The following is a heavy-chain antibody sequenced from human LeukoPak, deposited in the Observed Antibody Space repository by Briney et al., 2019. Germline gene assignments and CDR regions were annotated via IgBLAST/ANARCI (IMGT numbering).Heavy chain of an antibody. CDR2: ISGDESQK. V-gene: IGHV3-7*01. J-gene: IGHJ3*02. CDR1: VLSFTSSW. D-gene: IGHD3-10*02. CDR3: VRDLCPVSDRQVWYDALDI. Sequence: AWSLRLSCVASVLSFTSSWMTWVRQAPGKGLEWVADISGDESQKRYMYSVKGRFTISRDNAKNSLYLQLNSLRAEDTAIYYCVRDLCPVSDRQVWYDALDIWGQGKMVTVSS.